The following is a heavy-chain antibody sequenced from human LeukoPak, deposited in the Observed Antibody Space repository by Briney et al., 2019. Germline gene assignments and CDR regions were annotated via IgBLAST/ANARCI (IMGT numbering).Heavy chain of an antibody. V-gene: IGHV3-21*01. D-gene: IGHD1-26*01. Sequence: GGSLRLSCAASGFTFSSYSMNWVRQAPGKGLEWVSSISSSSSYICYADSVKGRFTISRDNAKNSLYLQMNSLRAEDTAVYYCARGLVGATGPYYFDYWGQGTLVTVSS. J-gene: IGHJ4*02. CDR1: GFTFSSYS. CDR2: ISSSSSYI. CDR3: ARGLVGATGPYYFDY.